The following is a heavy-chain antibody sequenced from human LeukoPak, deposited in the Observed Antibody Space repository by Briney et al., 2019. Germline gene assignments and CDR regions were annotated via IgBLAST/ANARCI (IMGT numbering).Heavy chain of an antibody. Sequence: ASVKVSCKASGYTFTSYGISWVRQAPGQGLEWMGGIIPIFGTANYAQKFQGRVTITTDESTSTAYMELSSLRSEDTAVYYCARDKSSGWYSFGWFDPWGQGTLVTVSS. D-gene: IGHD6-19*01. CDR1: GYTFTSYG. CDR2: IIPIFGTA. CDR3: ARDKSSGWYSFGWFDP. V-gene: IGHV1-69*05. J-gene: IGHJ5*02.